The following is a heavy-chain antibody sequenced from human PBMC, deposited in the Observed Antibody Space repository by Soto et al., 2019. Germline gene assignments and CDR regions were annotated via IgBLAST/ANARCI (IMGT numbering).Heavy chain of an antibody. V-gene: IGHV4-30-2*01. Sequence: PSETLSLTCVVSGGSISSGGYSWSWIRQPPGKGLEWIGYIYHSGSTYYNPSLKSRVTISIDRSKNQFSLNLSSVTAADTAVYYCASPKIAFYNWFDPWGQGTLVTVSS. J-gene: IGHJ5*02. CDR2: IYHSGST. D-gene: IGHD3-3*02. CDR3: ASPKIAFYNWFDP. CDR1: GGSISSGGYS.